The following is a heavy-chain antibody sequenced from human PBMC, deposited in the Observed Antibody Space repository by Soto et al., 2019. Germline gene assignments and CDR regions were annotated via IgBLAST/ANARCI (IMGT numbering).Heavy chain of an antibody. CDR3: ASGHDAYKVRY. D-gene: IGHD1-1*01. Sequence: QVQLQESGPGLVKPSQTLSLTCTVSGGSISSGGTGSYWTWIRQLPGKGLEWIGYIYYTGNTYYNPSLKSRPTISIDTSENQFSLKLTSVTAADTAVYFCASGHDAYKVRYWSQGTLVTVSS. J-gene: IGHJ4*02. CDR2: IYYTGNT. V-gene: IGHV4-31*03. CDR1: GGSISSGGTGSY.